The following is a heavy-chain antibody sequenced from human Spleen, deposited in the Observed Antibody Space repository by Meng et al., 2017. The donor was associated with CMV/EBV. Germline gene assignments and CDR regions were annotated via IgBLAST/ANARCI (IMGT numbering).Heavy chain of an antibody. CDR1: GGSISSYY. CDR3: ATSGGFYYYGMDV. CDR2: IYYSGST. Sequence: SETLSLTCTVSGGSISSYYWSWIRQPPGKGLEWIGYIYYSGSTNYNPSLKSRVTISVDKSKNQFSLRLTSVTAADTAVYFCATSGGFYYYGMDVWGQGTTVTVSS. J-gene: IGHJ6*02. V-gene: IGHV4-59*12. D-gene: IGHD2-15*01.